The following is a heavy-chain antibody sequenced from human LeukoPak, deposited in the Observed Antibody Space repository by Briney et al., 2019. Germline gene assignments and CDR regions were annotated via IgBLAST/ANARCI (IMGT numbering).Heavy chain of an antibody. CDR2: IKQDGSEK. D-gene: IGHD2-2*01. CDR1: GFTFSSYC. V-gene: IGHV3-7*01. CDR3: ARGVYCSSTSCPILFDY. Sequence: GGSLRLSCAASGFTFSSYCMSWVRQAPGKGLEWVANIKQDGSEKYYVDSVKGRFTISRDNAKNSLYLQMNSLRAEDTAVYYCARGVYCSSTSCPILFDYWGQGTLVTVSS. J-gene: IGHJ4*02.